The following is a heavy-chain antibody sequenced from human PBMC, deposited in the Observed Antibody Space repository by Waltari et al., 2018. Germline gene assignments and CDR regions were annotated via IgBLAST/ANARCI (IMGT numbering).Heavy chain of an antibody. Sequence: EVQLVESGGGLVKPGGSLRLSCAASGFTFSSYSMNWVRQAPGKGLEWVSAIGSIVSYIYYADSVKGRFTISRDNAKNSLYLQMNSLRAEATPVYYVARDGIAVAVTPPNVALVIWAQGTMATFSS. D-gene: IGHD6-19*01. CDR3: ARDGIAVAVTPPNVALVI. CDR1: GFTFSSYS. CDR2: IGSIVSYI. J-gene: IGHJ3*02. V-gene: IGHV3-21*01.